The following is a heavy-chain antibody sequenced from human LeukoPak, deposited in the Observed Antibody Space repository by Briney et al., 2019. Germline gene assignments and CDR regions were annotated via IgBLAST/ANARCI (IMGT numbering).Heavy chain of an antibody. D-gene: IGHD6-13*01. V-gene: IGHV3-30*01. CDR3: APGPSEQLEFRFDY. J-gene: IGHJ4*02. CDR2: ISYDGSNK. Sequence: GGSLRLSCAASGFTFSSYAMHWVRQAPGKGLEWAAVISYDGSNKYYADSVKGRFTISRDNSKNTLYLQMNSLRAEDTAVYYCAPGPSEQLEFRFDYWGQGTLVTVSS. CDR1: GFTFSSYA.